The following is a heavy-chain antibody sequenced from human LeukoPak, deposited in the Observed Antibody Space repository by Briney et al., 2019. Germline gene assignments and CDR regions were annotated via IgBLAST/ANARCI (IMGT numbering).Heavy chain of an antibody. CDR1: GFTFSSYA. Sequence: GGSLRLSCAASGFTFSSYAMHWVRQAPGKGLEWVAVISYDGSNKYYADSVKGRFAISRDNSKNTLYLQMDSLRPEDTAVYYCASSSAWKEVYYWGQGTLVTVSS. D-gene: IGHD6-25*01. CDR2: ISYDGSNK. J-gene: IGHJ4*02. V-gene: IGHV3-30*09. CDR3: ASSSAWKEVYY.